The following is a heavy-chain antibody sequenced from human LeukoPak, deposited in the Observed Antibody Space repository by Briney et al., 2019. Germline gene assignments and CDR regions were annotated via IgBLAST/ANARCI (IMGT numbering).Heavy chain of an antibody. V-gene: IGHV1-69*01. CDR2: IIPIFGTA. Sequence: SVKVSCKASGGTFSSYAISWVRQAPGQGLEWMGGIIPIFGTANYAQKFQGRVTITADESTSTAYMELSSLRSEDTAVYYCARTAEAGTVRSRKYNWFDPWGQGTLVTVSS. CDR3: ARTAEAGTVRSRKYNWFDP. J-gene: IGHJ5*02. CDR1: GGTFSSYA. D-gene: IGHD6-19*01.